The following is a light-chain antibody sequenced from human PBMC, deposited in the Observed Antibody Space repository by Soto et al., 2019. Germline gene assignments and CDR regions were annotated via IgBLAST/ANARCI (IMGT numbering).Light chain of an antibody. J-gene: IGLJ2*01. Sequence: QPVLTQSPSASASLGASVKLTCTLSSGHSTYSIAWHQQQPEKGPRHLMSLSSDGSHIKGDGIPDRFSGSSSGTERYLTISSLQSEDEADYYCQTWGTGSVVFGGGTKVTVL. V-gene: IGLV4-69*01. CDR3: QTWGTGSVV. CDR1: SGHSTYS. CDR2: LSSDGSH.